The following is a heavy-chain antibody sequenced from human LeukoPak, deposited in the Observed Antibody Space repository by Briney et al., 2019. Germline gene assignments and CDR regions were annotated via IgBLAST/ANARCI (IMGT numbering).Heavy chain of an antibody. CDR1: GFTFSSYA. CDR2: ISGSGGST. Sequence: GGSLRLSCAASGFTFSSYAMSWVRQAPGKGLEWVSVISGSGGSTYYADSVKGRFTISRDNSKNTLYLQMNSLRAEDTAVYYCARSEILRYFDWLPNWFDPWGQGTLVTVSS. CDR3: ARSEILRYFDWLPNWFDP. V-gene: IGHV3-23*01. J-gene: IGHJ5*02. D-gene: IGHD3-9*01.